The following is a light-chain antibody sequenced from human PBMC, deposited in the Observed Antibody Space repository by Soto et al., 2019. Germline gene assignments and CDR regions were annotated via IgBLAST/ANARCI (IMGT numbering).Light chain of an antibody. V-gene: IGKV1-39*01. CDR3: QQSYSLPPT. CDR2: ATS. J-gene: IGKJ1*01. Sequence: DIQLTQSPSTLPAYVGDRVTITCRASQTASKSLNWYQQRPGKAPELLVYATSHLQRGVPSRFSGSGSGTDFTLAISSLQPEDFAPYYCQQSYSLPPTFGQGTRVEI. CDR1: QTASKS.